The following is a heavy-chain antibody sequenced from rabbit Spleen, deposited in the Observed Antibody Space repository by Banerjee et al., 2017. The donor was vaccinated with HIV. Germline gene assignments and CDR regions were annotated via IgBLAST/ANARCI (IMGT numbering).Heavy chain of an antibody. J-gene: IGHJ4*01. D-gene: IGHD5-1*01. V-gene: IGHV1S45*01. CDR1: GFDFRRYYL. CDR2: IDVGEGNT. CDR3: ARDLVTVIGWNFNL. Sequence: QEQLVESGGGLVQPGGSLKVSCKVSGFDFRRYYLSWVRQAPGKGLEWIGIIDVGEGNTDYATWAKGRFIMSRTSSTTVTLQMTSLIAADTATYICARDLVTVIGWNFNLWGPGTLVTV.